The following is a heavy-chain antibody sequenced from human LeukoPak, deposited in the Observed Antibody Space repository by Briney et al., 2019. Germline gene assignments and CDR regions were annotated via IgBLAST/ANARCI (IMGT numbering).Heavy chain of an antibody. CDR1: GGSISSYY. D-gene: IGHD3-9*01. V-gene: IGHV4-59*01. CDR3: ASGLTGYSILGY. CDR2: IYYSGST. J-gene: IGHJ4*02. Sequence: SETLSLTCNVSGGSISSYYWSWIRQPPGKGLEWIGYIYYSGSTNYNPSLKSRVTISVDTSKNQFSLKLSSVTAADTAVYYCASGLTGYSILGYWGQGTLVTVSS.